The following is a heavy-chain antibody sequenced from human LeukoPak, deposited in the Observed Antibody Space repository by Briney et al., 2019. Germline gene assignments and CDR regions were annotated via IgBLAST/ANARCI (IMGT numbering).Heavy chain of an antibody. Sequence: ASVKVSCKVSGYTLTELSMHWVRQAPGKGLEWMGGFDPEDGETIYAQKFQGRVTMTRDTSISTAYMELSRLRSDDTAVYYCARGLIEDTGDYWGQGTLVTVSS. D-gene: IGHD2-15*01. CDR3: ARGLIEDTGDY. CDR1: GYTLTELS. J-gene: IGHJ4*02. V-gene: IGHV1-24*01. CDR2: FDPEDGET.